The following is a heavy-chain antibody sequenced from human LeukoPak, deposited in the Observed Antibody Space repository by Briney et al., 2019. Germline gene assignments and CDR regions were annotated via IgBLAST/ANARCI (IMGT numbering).Heavy chain of an antibody. CDR3: ARDRGDYDFWSGYYLSAFDI. J-gene: IGHJ3*02. CDR2: IYYSAST. CDR1: GGSISGHY. V-gene: IGHV4-59*11. Sequence: PSETLSLTCTVSGGSISGHYWSWIRQAPGKGLEWVGYIYYSASTNYNPSLKSRVTISVDTSKNQFSLKLSSVTAADTAVYYCARDRGDYDFWSGYYLSAFDIWGQGTMVTVSS. D-gene: IGHD3-3*01.